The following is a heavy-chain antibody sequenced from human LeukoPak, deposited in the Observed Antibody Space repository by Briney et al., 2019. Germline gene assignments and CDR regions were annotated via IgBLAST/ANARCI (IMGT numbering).Heavy chain of an antibody. D-gene: IGHD4-23*01. CDR2: ISSSSSYK. CDR1: GFTFDDYA. CDR3: ARREVATEISFGFDY. V-gene: IGHV3-21*01. Sequence: PGGSLRLSCAASGFTFDDYAMHWVRQAPGKGLEWVSSISSSSSYKYYADSMKGRFTISRDNAKNSLYLQMNSLRAEDTAVYYCARREVATEISFGFDYWGQGTLVTVSS. J-gene: IGHJ4*02.